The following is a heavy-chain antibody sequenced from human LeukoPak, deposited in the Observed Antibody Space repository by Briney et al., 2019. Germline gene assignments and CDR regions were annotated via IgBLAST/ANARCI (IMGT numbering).Heavy chain of an antibody. CDR3: AKDIQLSY. Sequence: PGGSLRLSCVVSGFTFSSSAMSWVRQAPGKGLEWASLTSSNGASTYYADSVKGRFTISRDDSKNTLYLQMNSLRAEDTAVYCCAKDIQLSYWGQGALVTVSS. CDR2: TSSNGAST. D-gene: IGHD1-1*01. J-gene: IGHJ4*02. CDR1: GFTFSSSA. V-gene: IGHV3-23*01.